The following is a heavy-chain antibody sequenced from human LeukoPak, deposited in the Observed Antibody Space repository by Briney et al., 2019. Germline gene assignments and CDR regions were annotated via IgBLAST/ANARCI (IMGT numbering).Heavy chain of an antibody. CDR1: GGSLSRYY. D-gene: IGHD6-19*01. V-gene: IGHV4-59*01. J-gene: IGHJ4*02. CDR3: ARVGYTSGWYYFDY. CDR2: IYYSGST. Sequence: SETLSLTRTVSGGSLSRYYWRWIPHPPGKGLEWSGYIYYSGSTSYNPSLKSRVTISIDTSKNQFSLNLSSVTAADTAVYYCARVGYTSGWYYFDYWGQGILVTVSS.